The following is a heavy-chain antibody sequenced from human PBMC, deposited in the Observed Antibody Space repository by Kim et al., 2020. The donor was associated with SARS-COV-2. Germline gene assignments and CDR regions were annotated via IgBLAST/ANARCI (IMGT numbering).Heavy chain of an antibody. CDR1: GYTFTGYD. J-gene: IGHJ6*01. CDR2: INPNSGDT. CDR3: ARGHLMRIAVVNALCPYYY. Sequence: ASVKVSCKASGYTFTGYDMHWVRQAPGQGLEWMGWINPNSGDTNYAQKFQGRVTMTRNTSISTAYMELSRLRSDDTAVYYCARGHLMRIAVVNALCPYYY. D-gene: IGHD2-8*02. V-gene: IGHV1-2*02.